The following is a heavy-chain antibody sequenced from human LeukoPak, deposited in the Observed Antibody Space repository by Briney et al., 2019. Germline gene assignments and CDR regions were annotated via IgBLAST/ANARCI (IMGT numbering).Heavy chain of an antibody. V-gene: IGHV4-34*01. CDR2: INHSGST. CDR3: ARGRRALYRIRGPNWFDP. CDR1: GGSFSGYY. J-gene: IGHJ5*02. Sequence: SETLSLTCAVYGGSFSGYYWSWIRQPPGKGLDWIGEINHSGSTNYNPSLKSRVTISVDTSKNQFSLKLSSVTAADTAVYYCARGRRALYRIRGPNWFDPWGQGTLVTVSS. D-gene: IGHD2-15*01.